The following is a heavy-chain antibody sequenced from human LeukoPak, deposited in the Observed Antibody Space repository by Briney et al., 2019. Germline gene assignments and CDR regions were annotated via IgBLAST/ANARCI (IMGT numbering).Heavy chain of an antibody. CDR3: ARDISSSWYDNWFDP. CDR1: GFTFSSYS. D-gene: IGHD6-13*01. Sequence: KSGGSLRLSCAASGFTFSSYSMNWVRQAPGKGLEWVSSISSSSSYIYYADSVKGRFTISRDNAKNSLYLQMNSLRAEDTAVYYCARDISSSWYDNWFDPWGQGTLVTVSS. J-gene: IGHJ5*02. V-gene: IGHV3-21*01. CDR2: ISSSSSYI.